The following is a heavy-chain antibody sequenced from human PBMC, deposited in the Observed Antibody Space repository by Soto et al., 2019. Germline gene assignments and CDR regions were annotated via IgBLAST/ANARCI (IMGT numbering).Heavy chain of an antibody. V-gene: IGHV5-10-1*01. CDR3: ARRLYYYGSGSYYKDY. D-gene: IGHD3-10*01. J-gene: IGHJ4*02. CDR2: IDPSDSYT. CDR1: GDSFTIYW. Sequence: LGESMKISCKGAGDSFTIYWISWVRQMPGKGLEWMGRIDPSDSYTNYSPSFQGHVTISADKSISTAYLQWSSLKASDTAMYYCARRLYYYGSGSYYKDYWGQGTLVTVSS.